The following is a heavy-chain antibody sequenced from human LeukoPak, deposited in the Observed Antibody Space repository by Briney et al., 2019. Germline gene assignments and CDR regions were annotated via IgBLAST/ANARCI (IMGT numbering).Heavy chain of an antibody. CDR3: ARLSTVTTGGNYFGY. J-gene: IGHJ4*02. D-gene: IGHD4-17*01. CDR1: GGSISSYY. CDR2: IYFSWST. Sequence: SETLSLTCTVSGGSISSYYWRWVRQPPGKGMEWVGYIYFSWSTNYNPSLNSRVTISVDTFRNQFSLKLNSVTAADTAVYYCARLSTVTTGGNYFGYWGQGTLVTVSS. V-gene: IGHV4-59*08.